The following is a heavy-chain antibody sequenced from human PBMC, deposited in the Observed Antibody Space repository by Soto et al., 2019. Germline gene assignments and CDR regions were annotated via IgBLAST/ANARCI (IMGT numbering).Heavy chain of an antibody. CDR1: GFTFSSYG. Sequence: PGGSLRLSCASSGFTFSSYGMHWVRQAPGKGLEWVAVISYDGSNKYYADSVKGRFTISRDNSKNTLYLQMNSLRSEDTAVYYCARDCCSSTSFLDYMDVWGKGTTVTVSS. CDR2: ISYDGSNK. J-gene: IGHJ6*03. V-gene: IGHV3-30*03. D-gene: IGHD2-2*01. CDR3: ARDCCSSTSFLDYMDV.